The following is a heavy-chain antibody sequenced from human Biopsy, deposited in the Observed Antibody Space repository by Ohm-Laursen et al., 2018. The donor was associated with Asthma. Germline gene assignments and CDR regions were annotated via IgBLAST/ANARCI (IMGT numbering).Heavy chain of an antibody. J-gene: IGHJ4*02. Sequence: SLRLSCTAAGFMFRSFGMHWVRQAPGKGLEWVAVISYDGNHKFYEDSVKGRFTISRDNSKNTLYLQMNSLRTEDTAVYYCAKRRGYSGHDNDYWGQGTLAIVSS. CDR3: AKRRGYSGHDNDY. CDR1: GFMFRSFG. D-gene: IGHD5-12*01. CDR2: ISYDGNHK. V-gene: IGHV3-30*18.